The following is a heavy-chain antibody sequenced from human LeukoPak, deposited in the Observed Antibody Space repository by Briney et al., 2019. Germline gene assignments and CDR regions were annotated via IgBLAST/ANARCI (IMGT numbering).Heavy chain of an antibody. CDR2: VNESGGT. CDR3: TLGVTHDYGDPY. D-gene: IGHD4-17*01. V-gene: IGHV4-34*03. J-gene: IGHJ4*02. Sequence: PSETLSLTCAVYIDSFSNYHWNWIRQTPAKGMEWIGEVNESGGTNISPSLRSRVILSVDTSKNQFSLKLSSVTAADTAVYYCTLGVTHDYGDPYWGQGTLVTVSS. CDR1: IDSFSNYH.